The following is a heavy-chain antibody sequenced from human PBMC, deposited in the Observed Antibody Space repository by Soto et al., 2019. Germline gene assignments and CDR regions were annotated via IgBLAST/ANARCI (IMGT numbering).Heavy chain of an antibody. CDR3: ARDRASASFDY. D-gene: IGHD3-3*01. V-gene: IGHV7-4-1*01. CDR1: GYNFNSHS. J-gene: IGHJ4*02. CDR2: INPNTGHP. Sequence: QVQLVQSGSESMQPGASVKVSCKGSGYNFNSHSINWLRQAPGQGLEWMGWINPNTGHPKYEQGFTGRFVFSVDTSVRTVYLQIFSLKADDSAVYYCARDRASASFDYWGQGNLVTVSS.